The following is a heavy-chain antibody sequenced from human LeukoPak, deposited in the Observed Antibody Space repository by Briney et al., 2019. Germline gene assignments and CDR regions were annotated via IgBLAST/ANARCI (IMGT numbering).Heavy chain of an antibody. J-gene: IGHJ5*02. CDR3: ARDYTGYFP. D-gene: IGHD3-9*01. CDR2: IKTDGSEK. CDR1: GFSFNNAW. Sequence: PGGSLRLSCAVSGFSFNNAWMSWVRQAPGKGLEWVASIKTDGSEKYYVDSVKGRFTISRDNAKNSLYLQMNSLRAEDTAVYYCARDYTGYFPWGQGTLVIASS. V-gene: IGHV3-7*03.